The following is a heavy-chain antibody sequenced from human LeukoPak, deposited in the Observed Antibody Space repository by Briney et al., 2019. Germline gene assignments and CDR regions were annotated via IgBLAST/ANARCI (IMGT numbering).Heavy chain of an antibody. V-gene: IGHV3-7*01. CDR3: ARDPAWGAIDY. CDR2: MNEDGSGT. Sequence: GGSLSLSCAVSGFSIGSSWMSWVRQTPGKGLEWVADMNEDGSGTYYVDSVKGRFTVSRDNAQNSVYLQMNSLRVEDTGVYYCARDPAWGAIDYWGQGTLVTVSS. J-gene: IGHJ4*02. D-gene: IGHD7-27*01. CDR1: GFSIGSSW.